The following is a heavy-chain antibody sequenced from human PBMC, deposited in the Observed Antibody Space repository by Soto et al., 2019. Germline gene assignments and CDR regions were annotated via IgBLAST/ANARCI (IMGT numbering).Heavy chain of an antibody. Sequence: TLSLTCSVSGGSIRSVGSCWSWIRQHPGKGLDYIGYIYYSGSTYYNPTLKSRLSISVDASKNQSSLKLTSVTAADTAVYFCARDNGGNQKFDLWGQGALVTVSS. J-gene: IGHJ4*02. V-gene: IGHV4-31*03. CDR3: ARDNGGNQKFDL. CDR2: IYYSGST. D-gene: IGHD2-15*01. CDR1: GGSIRSVGSC.